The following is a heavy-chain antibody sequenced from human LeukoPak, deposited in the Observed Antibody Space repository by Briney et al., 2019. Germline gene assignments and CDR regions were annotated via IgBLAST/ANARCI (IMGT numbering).Heavy chain of an antibody. CDR1: GYTFTIYY. Sequence: SVTLSFTASGYTFTIYYMHWDRQAPGQGLEWMGIINPSGGSTSYAQKFQGRVTMTRDMSTSTVYMELSSLRSEDTAVYYCARDLHYYDSSGFDYWGQGTLVTVSS. D-gene: IGHD3-22*01. CDR3: ARDLHYYDSSGFDY. V-gene: IGHV1-46*01. J-gene: IGHJ4*02. CDR2: INPSGGST.